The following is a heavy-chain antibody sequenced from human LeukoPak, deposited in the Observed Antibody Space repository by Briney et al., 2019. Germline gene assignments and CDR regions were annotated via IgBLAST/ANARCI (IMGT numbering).Heavy chain of an antibody. CDR1: GFTFSSYG. CDR2: ISGSGSTT. D-gene: IGHD2-15*01. CDR3: ARPRLEYCSGGSCFDAFDI. V-gene: IGHV3-23*01. Sequence: GGSLRLSCAGSGFTFSSYGMSWVRQAPGKGLEWVSAISGSGSTTYYADSVKGRFTISRDNSKNTLFLQMNSLTAEDTAIYSCARPRLEYCSGGSCFDAFDIWGQGTMVTVSS. J-gene: IGHJ3*02.